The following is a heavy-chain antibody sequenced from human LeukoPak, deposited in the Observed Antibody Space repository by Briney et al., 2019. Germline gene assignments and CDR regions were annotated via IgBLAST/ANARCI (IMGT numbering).Heavy chain of an antibody. Sequence: QPGGSLRLSCAASGFTFSSYAMTWVRQAPGKGLELVSGISGSDGRTYYADSVKGRFTISRDNSKNTLYLHMNSLRAEDTAVYYCAKDYSSAWYLWDYWGQGTLVTVSS. J-gene: IGHJ4*02. CDR2: ISGSDGRT. CDR3: AKDYSSAWYLWDY. CDR1: GFTFSSYA. D-gene: IGHD6-19*01. V-gene: IGHV3-23*01.